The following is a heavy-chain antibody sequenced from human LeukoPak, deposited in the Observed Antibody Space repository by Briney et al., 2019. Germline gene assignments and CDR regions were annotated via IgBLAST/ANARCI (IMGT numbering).Heavy chain of an antibody. Sequence: GGSLRLSCAASGFKFDHYGMRGVRESPGRGVEWVCDINWSGAWSSYADSVKGRFTISRDNAKNSLSLPMNSLRDEDTAMSYCAGYYYTSSRWFDLWGEGTLVTVSA. D-gene: IGHD3-3*01. CDR1: GFKFDHYG. V-gene: IGHV3-20*04. J-gene: IGHJ5*02. CDR3: AGYYYTSSRWFDL. CDR2: INWSGAWS.